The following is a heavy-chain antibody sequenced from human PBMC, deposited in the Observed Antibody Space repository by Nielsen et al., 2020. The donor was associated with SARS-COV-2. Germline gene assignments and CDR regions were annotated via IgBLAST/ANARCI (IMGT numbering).Heavy chain of an antibody. CDR2: IYYSGST. CDR3: ARVALGVTTVVPHFDY. CDR1: GGSVSSGSYY. D-gene: IGHD4-17*01. V-gene: IGHV4-61*01. J-gene: IGHJ4*02. Sequence: SETLSLTCTVSGGSVSSGSYYWSWIRQPPGKGLEWIGYIYYSGSTNYNPSLKSRVTISVDTSKNQFSLKLSSVTAADTAVYYCARVALGVTTVVPHFDYWGQGTLVTVSS.